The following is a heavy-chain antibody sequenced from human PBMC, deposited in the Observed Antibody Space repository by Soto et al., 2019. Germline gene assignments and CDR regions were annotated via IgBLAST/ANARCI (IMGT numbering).Heavy chain of an antibody. CDR1: GFTFSSDA. Sequence: EVQLLESGGGLVQPGGSLRLSCAASGFTFSSDAMSWVRQAPGKGLEWVSAISGSGGSTYYVDSVTGRFTISRDNSKKTLYLQMNSLRAEDTAVYYCAKDPREGDFWSVYPLYYFDYWGQGTLVTVSS. CDR3: AKDPREGDFWSVYPLYYFDY. CDR2: ISGSGGST. D-gene: IGHD3-3*01. J-gene: IGHJ4*02. V-gene: IGHV3-23*01.